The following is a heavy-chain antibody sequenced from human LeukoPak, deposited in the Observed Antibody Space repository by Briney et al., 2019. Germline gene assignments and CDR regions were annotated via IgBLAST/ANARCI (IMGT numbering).Heavy chain of an antibody. CDR3: AKGSHYYDSSGLDAFDI. J-gene: IGHJ3*02. V-gene: IGHV3-30*18. CDR2: ISYDGSNK. CDR1: GFTFSSYG. Sequence: GGSLRLSCAASGFTFSSYGMHWVRQAPGKGLEWVAVISYDGSNKYYAHSVKGRFTISRDNSKNTLYLQMNSLRAEDTAVYYCAKGSHYYDSSGLDAFDIWGQGTMVTVSS. D-gene: IGHD3-22*01.